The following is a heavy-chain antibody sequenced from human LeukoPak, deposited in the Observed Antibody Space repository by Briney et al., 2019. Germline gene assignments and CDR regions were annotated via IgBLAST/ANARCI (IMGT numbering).Heavy chain of an antibody. CDR3: ARDSGGSYSLYYFDY. CDR1: GFTFSSYG. D-gene: IGHD1-26*01. J-gene: IGHJ4*02. CDR2: IRYDGSNK. Sequence: PGGSLRLSCAASGFTFSSYGMHWVRQAPGKGLEWVAFIRYDGSNKYYADSVKGRFTISRDNAKNSLYLQMNSLRAEDTAVYYCARDSGGSYSLYYFDYWGQGTLVTVSS. V-gene: IGHV3-30*02.